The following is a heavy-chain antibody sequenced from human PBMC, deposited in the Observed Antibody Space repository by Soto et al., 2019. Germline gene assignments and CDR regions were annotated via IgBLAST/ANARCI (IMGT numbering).Heavy chain of an antibody. V-gene: IGHV3-30-3*01. CDR2: ISYDGSNK. CDR1: GFTFSSYA. J-gene: IGHJ4*02. D-gene: IGHD3-3*01. Sequence: GGSLRLSCAASGFTFSSYAMHWVRQAPGKGLEWVAVISYDGSNKYYADSVKGRFTISRDNSKNTLYLQMNSLRAEDTAVYYCARRASHHLGRYDFWSGSFDYWGQGTLVTVSS. CDR3: ARRASHHLGRYDFWSGSFDY.